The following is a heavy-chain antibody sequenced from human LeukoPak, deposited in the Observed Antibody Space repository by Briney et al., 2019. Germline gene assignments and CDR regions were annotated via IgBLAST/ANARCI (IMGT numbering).Heavy chain of an antibody. Sequence: SEALSLTCTVSGDSISNFYWSWIRQPAGKGLEWIGRIYTSGSTNYNPSLKSRVTMSVDTSKNQFSLKLSSVTAADTAVYYCARDVVAAPGTWDYWGQGTLVTVSS. V-gene: IGHV4-4*07. CDR2: IYTSGST. CDR1: GDSISNFY. D-gene: IGHD6-13*01. CDR3: ARDVVAAPGTWDY. J-gene: IGHJ4*02.